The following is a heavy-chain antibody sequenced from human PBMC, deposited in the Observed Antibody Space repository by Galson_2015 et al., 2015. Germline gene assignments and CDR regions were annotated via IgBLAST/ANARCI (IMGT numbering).Heavy chain of an antibody. D-gene: IGHD3-22*01. CDR1: GFTFSSYW. Sequence: SLRLSCAASGFTFSSYWMHWVRQAPGKGLVWVSRINSDGSSTSYADSVKGRFTISRDNAKNTLYLQMNSLRAEDTAVYYCAREAQYYYDSSGYYSGNWFDPWGQGTLVTVSS. J-gene: IGHJ5*02. CDR2: INSDGSST. V-gene: IGHV3-74*01. CDR3: AREAQYYYDSSGYYSGNWFDP.